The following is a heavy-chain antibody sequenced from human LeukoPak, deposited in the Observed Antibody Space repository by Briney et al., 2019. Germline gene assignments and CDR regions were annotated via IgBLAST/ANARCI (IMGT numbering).Heavy chain of an antibody. V-gene: IGHV3-21*01. CDR1: GFTFSSYS. D-gene: IGHD3-10*01. J-gene: IGHJ6*02. CDR2: ISSSRSYI. Sequence: PGGSLRLSCAASGFTFSSYSMNWVRQAPGKGLEWVSSISSSRSYIYYADSVKGRFTISRDNAKNSLYLQMNSLRAEDTAVYYCARDYYGSGSYYNVYYYYGMDVWGQGTTVTVSS. CDR3: ARDYYGSGSYYNVYYYYGMDV.